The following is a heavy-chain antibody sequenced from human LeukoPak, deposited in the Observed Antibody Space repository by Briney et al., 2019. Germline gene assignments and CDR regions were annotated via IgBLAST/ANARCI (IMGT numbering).Heavy chain of an antibody. Sequence: SENLSLTCAVYGGSFSGYYWSWIRQPPGKGLEWIGEINHSGSTNYNPSLKSRVTISVDTSKNQFSLKLSSVTAADTAVYYCARGTSFDPWGQGTLVTVSS. CDR3: ARGTSFDP. CDR2: INHSGST. V-gene: IGHV4-34*01. CDR1: GGSFSGYY. J-gene: IGHJ5*02.